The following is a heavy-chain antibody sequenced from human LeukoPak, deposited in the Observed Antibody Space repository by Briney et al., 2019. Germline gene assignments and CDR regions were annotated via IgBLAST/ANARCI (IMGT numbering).Heavy chain of an antibody. CDR2: ISSSSSYI. CDR1: GFTFSSYS. Sequence: GGSLRLSCAASGFTFSSYSMNWVRQAPGKGLEWVSSISSSSSYIYYADSVKGRFTISRDNAKNSLYLRMNSLRAEDTAVYYCARDRGIAVAGIPYFDYWGQGTLVTVSS. V-gene: IGHV3-21*01. CDR3: ARDRGIAVAGIPYFDY. J-gene: IGHJ4*02. D-gene: IGHD6-19*01.